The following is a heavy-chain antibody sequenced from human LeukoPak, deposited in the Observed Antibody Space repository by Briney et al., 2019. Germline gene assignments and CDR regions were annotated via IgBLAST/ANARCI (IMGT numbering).Heavy chain of an antibody. CDR2: IYYSGSI. V-gene: IGHV4-39*07. CDR1: GGSISSSSYY. D-gene: IGHD3-10*01. Sequence: SETLSLTCTVSGGSISSSSYYWGWIRQPPGKGLEWIGSIYYSGSIYYNPSLKSRVTISVDTSKNQFSLKLSSVTAADTAVYYCARGGAGGCGVDYWGQGTLVTVSS. J-gene: IGHJ4*02. CDR3: ARGGAGGCGVDY.